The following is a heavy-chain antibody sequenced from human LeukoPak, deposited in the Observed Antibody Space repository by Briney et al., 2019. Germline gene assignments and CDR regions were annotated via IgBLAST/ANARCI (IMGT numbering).Heavy chain of an antibody. D-gene: IGHD3-3*01. J-gene: IGHJ5*02. CDR3: ARGAETPRYYDFWSGYTKTDNWFDP. CDR2: MNPNSGNT. Sequence: GASVKVSCEASGYTFTSYDINWVRQATGQGLEWMGWMNPNSGNTGYAQKFQGRVTMTRNTSISTAYMELSSLRSEDTAVYYCARGAETPRYYDFWSGYTKTDNWFDPWGQGTLVTASS. CDR1: GYTFTSYD. V-gene: IGHV1-8*01.